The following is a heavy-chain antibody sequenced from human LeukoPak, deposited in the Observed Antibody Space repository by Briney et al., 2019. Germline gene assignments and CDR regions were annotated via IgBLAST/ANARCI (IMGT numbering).Heavy chain of an antibody. CDR2: ISYDGSNK. CDR3: ARDRGADQPDDY. Sequence: GSLRLSCAASGFTFSSYAMHWVRQAPGKGLEWVAVISYDGSNKYYADSVKGRFTISRDNSKNTLYLQMNSLRAEDTAVYYCARDRGADQPDDYWGQGTLVTVSS. CDR1: GFTFSSYA. V-gene: IGHV3-30-3*01. D-gene: IGHD3-10*01. J-gene: IGHJ4*02.